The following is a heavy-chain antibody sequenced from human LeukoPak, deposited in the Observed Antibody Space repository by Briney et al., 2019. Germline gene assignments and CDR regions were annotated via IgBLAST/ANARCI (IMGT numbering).Heavy chain of an antibody. CDR3: AKGVMVRGARTLYYFDY. D-gene: IGHD3-10*01. CDR2: ISYDGSNK. Sequence: PGGSLRLSCAASGFTFSSYGMHWVRQAPGKGLEWVAVISYDGSNKNYADSVKGRFTISRDNSKNTLYLQMNSLRAEDTAVYYCAKGVMVRGARTLYYFDYWGQGTLVTVSS. CDR1: GFTFSSYG. V-gene: IGHV3-30*18. J-gene: IGHJ4*02.